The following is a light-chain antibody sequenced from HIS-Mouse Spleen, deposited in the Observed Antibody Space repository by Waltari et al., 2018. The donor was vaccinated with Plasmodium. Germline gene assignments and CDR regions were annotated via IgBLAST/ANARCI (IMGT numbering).Light chain of an antibody. CDR3: QQYNNWSFT. CDR1: QSVSSY. CDR2: GAS. V-gene: IGKV3-15*01. Sequence: EIVMTQSPATLSVSPGERATLSCRASQSVSSYLAWYQQKPGQAPRLLIYGASTMATGIPARFSGSGSGTEFTLTISSLQSEDFAVYYCQQYNNWSFTFGPGTKVDIK. J-gene: IGKJ3*01.